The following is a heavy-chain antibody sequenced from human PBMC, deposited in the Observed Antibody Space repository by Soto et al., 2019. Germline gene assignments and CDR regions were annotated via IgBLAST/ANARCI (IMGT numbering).Heavy chain of an antibody. Sequence: QVQLQESSPGLVKPSETLSLTCTVSGGSISSYYWSWIRQPPGKGLEWIGYIYYSGSTNCNPSLKSRVTISVDTSKNQFSLKLSSVTAADTAVYYCARGPHRLDYWGQGTLVTVSS. V-gene: IGHV4-59*01. CDR2: IYYSGST. J-gene: IGHJ4*02. CDR1: GGSISSYY. CDR3: ARGPHRLDY.